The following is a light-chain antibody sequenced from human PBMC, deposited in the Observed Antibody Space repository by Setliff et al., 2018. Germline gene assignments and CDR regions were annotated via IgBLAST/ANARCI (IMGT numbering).Light chain of an antibody. J-gene: IGLJ1*01. V-gene: IGLV2-14*01. CDR1: SSDIGGYNY. CDR2: EVS. Sequence: QSALAQPASVSGSPGQSITISCTGTSSDIGGYNYVSWYQQHSGKAPKLMIYEVSNRPSGVSNRFSGSKSGNTASLTISGLQAEDEADYYCSSYASSSIPYVFGSGNKV. CDR3: SSYASSSIPYV.